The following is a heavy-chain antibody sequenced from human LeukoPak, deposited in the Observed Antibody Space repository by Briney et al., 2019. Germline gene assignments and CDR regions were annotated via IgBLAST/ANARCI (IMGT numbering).Heavy chain of an antibody. J-gene: IGHJ4*02. D-gene: IGHD2-15*01. CDR1: GFTFSDYY. V-gene: IGHV3-11*05. Sequence: GGSLRLSCAASGFTFSDYYMSWIRQAPGKGLEWVSYISSSSSYTNYADSVKGRFTISRDNAKNSLYLQMTSLRAEDTAVCYCARVEEKCSGGSCLRIFDYWGQGTLVTVSS. CDR2: ISSSSSYT. CDR3: ARVEEKCSGGSCLRIFDY.